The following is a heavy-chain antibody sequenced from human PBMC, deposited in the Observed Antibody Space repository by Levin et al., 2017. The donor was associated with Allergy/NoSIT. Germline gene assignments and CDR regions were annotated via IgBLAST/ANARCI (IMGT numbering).Heavy chain of an antibody. CDR2: IYYSGST. CDR1: GGSISNSYYY. D-gene: IGHD3-10*01. Sequence: SSETLSLTCTVSGGSISNSYYYWGWIRQPPGKGLEWIGSIYYSGSTYYNPSLKSRVTISVDTSKNQFSLKLSSVTAADTAVYYCARPIWFGELVDAFDIWGLGTMVTVSS. J-gene: IGHJ3*02. CDR3: ARPIWFGELVDAFDI. V-gene: IGHV4-39*01.